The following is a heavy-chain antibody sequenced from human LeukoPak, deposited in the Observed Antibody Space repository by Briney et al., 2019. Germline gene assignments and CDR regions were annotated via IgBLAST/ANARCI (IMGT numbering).Heavy chain of an antibody. CDR1: GYTFTGYY. Sequence: ASVKVSCKASGYTFTGYYMHWVRQAPGQGLEWMGIINPSGGSTTYAQKFQGRVTVTRDTSISTAYMELGRLRSDDTAVYYCARASDYVALDYWGQGTLVIVSS. J-gene: IGHJ4*02. V-gene: IGHV1-46*01. CDR2: INPSGGST. CDR3: ARASDYVALDY. D-gene: IGHD4-17*01.